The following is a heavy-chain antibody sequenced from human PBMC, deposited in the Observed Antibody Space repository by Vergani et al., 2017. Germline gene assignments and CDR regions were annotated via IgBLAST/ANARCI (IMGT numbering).Heavy chain of an antibody. V-gene: IGHV1-46*03. D-gene: IGHD3-22*01. CDR1: GYTFTSYY. CDR2: INPSGGST. CDR3: ARVVGGKDSSGYYFGY. J-gene: IGHJ4*02. Sequence: QVQLVQSGAEVKKPGASVKVSCKASGYTFTSYYMHWVRQAPGQGLEWMGIINPSGGSTSYAQKFQGRVTMTRDTSTSTVYMELSSLRSEDTAVYYCARVVGGKDSSGYYFGYWGQGTLVTVSS.